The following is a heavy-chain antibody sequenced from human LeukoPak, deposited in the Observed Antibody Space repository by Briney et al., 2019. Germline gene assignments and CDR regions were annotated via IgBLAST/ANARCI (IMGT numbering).Heavy chain of an antibody. CDR3: ARALDTAMVLDY. CDR1: GGSFSGYY. Sequence: SETLSLTCAVYGGSFSGYYWGWIRQPPGKGLEWIGSIYHSGSTYYNPSLKSRVTISVDTSKNQFSLRLSSVTAADTAVYYCARALDTAMVLDYWGQGTLVTVSS. V-gene: IGHV4-38-2*01. J-gene: IGHJ4*02. D-gene: IGHD5-18*01. CDR2: IYHSGST.